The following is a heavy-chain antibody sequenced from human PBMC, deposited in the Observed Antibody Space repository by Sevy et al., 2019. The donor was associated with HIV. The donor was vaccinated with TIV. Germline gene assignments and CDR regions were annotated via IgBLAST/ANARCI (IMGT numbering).Heavy chain of an antibody. D-gene: IGHD2-21*01. CDR3: ARDVAAGDF. CDR1: GLNFSKYS. J-gene: IGHJ4*02. CDR2: ISRSGTTT. V-gene: IGHV3-48*02. Sequence: GGSLRLSCAASGLNFSKYSFNWVRQAPEKGLEWISHISRSGTTTYYAESVKGRFTVSRDNAKNSLYLQMSSLRDEDTVIYYCARDVAAGDFWGQGTLVTVSS.